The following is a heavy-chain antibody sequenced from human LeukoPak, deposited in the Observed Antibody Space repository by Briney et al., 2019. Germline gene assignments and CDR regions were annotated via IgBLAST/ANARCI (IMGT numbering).Heavy chain of an antibody. D-gene: IGHD3-22*01. CDR2: IKSDGST. V-gene: IGHV3-74*01. J-gene: IGHJ1*01. Sequence: GGSVRLSCAASGFTFSSYWMHWVRQAPGKGLVCVSRIKSDGSTNYADSVKGRFTISRDNAKNTLSLQMNSLRAEDTGVYYCARAPSEIGGYYPEYFRHWGQGTLVSVSS. CDR3: ARAPSEIGGYYPEYFRH. CDR1: GFTFSSYW.